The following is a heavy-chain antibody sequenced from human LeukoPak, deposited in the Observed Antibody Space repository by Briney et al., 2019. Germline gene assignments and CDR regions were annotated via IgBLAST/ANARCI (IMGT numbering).Heavy chain of an antibody. CDR2: IWYDGSNK. Sequence: GGSLRLSCAASGFTFSSFGMHWVRQAPGKGLEWVAFIWYDGSNKYSADSVRGRFTISRDNSKTTLYLQMDSLKAEDTVVDYCVKGRSGSNSPHAFDIWAQGTMVTVS. V-gene: IGHV3-30*02. D-gene: IGHD3-10*01. CDR1: GFTFSSFG. CDR3: VKGRSGSNSPHAFDI. J-gene: IGHJ3*02.